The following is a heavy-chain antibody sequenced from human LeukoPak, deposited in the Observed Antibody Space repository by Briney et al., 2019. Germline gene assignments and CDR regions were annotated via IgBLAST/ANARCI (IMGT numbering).Heavy chain of an antibody. Sequence: PSETLSLTCTVSGGSISGYYWSWIRQHAGKGLEWIGRIHSGGSTNYNPSLKSRVTMSVDTSKTQFSLKLTSVTAADTAIYYCARELVVVVAATNWFDPWGQGTLVTVSS. J-gene: IGHJ5*02. D-gene: IGHD2-15*01. V-gene: IGHV4-4*07. CDR1: GGSISGYY. CDR3: ARELVVVVAATNWFDP. CDR2: IHSGGST.